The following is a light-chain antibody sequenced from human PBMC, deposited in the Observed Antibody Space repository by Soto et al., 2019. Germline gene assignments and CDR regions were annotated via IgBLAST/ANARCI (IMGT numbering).Light chain of an antibody. V-gene: IGKV3-15*01. J-gene: IGKJ1*01. CDR3: QQYNNWPPWT. CDR1: QSVSSN. Sequence: EIVMTQSPATLSVSPGGRATLSCRASQSVSSNLAWYQQKPGQAPRLLIYGASTRDTGIPARFSGSGSGTEFNLTISSLQAEDFAVYYCQQYNNWPPWTFGQGTKVEIK. CDR2: GAS.